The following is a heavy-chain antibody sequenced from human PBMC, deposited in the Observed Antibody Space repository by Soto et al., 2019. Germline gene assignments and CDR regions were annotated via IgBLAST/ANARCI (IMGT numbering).Heavy chain of an antibody. Sequence: EVQLVESGGGLVQPGGSLRLSCAASGFTVSSNYMSWVRQAPGKGLEWVSVIYSGGSTYYADSVKGRFTISRDNSKNTLYLQMNSLRAEDTAVYYCAREWLVRGYYFDYWGQGTLVTVSS. CDR3: AREWLVRGYYFDY. D-gene: IGHD6-19*01. CDR1: GFTVSSNY. V-gene: IGHV3-66*01. J-gene: IGHJ4*02. CDR2: IYSGGST.